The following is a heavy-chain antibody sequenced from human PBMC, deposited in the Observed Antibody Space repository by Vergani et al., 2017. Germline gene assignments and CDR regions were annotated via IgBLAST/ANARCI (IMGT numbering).Heavy chain of an antibody. CDR2: ISGSGGST. CDR3: AKKGYDYVWGTPDY. J-gene: IGHJ4*02. D-gene: IGHD3-16*01. Sequence: EVQLLESGGGLVQPGGSLRLSCAASGFTFNNYAMSWVRQAPGKGLEWVSAISGSGGSTYYADSVKGRFTISRDNSYNTLYLQMDSLRVEDTAVYYCAKKGYDYVWGTPDYWGQGTLVTVSS. CDR1: GFTFNNYA. V-gene: IGHV3-23*01.